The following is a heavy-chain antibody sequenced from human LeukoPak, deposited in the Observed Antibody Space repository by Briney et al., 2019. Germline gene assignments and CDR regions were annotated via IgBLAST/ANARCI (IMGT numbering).Heavy chain of an antibody. J-gene: IGHJ4*02. Sequence: GGSLRLSCAVSGFTFSTYWMHWVRRAPGKGLVWVSRINTDGTVTNYADSVRGRFTISRDNAKNILHLQMNSLRADDTAVYYCSRSTFGEFDYWGQGTLVTVSS. CDR3: SRSTFGEFDY. V-gene: IGHV3-74*01. CDR2: INTDGTVT. CDR1: GFTFSTYW. D-gene: IGHD3-10*01.